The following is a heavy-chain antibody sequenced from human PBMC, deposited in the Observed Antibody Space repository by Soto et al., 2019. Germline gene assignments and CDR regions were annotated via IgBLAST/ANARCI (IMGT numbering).Heavy chain of an antibody. CDR3: SRSALTPFDY. CDR1: GYTFSNYA. D-gene: IGHD6-25*01. CDR2: INVGSGNT. J-gene: IGHJ4*02. Sequence: ASVKVSCKAPGYTFSNYAIHWVRQAPGQRLECLGWINVGSGNTKYSQKFQGRVTITWDTSASTAYMQLSSLRYEDTAVHYCSRSALTPFDYWGPGTLVTVSS. V-gene: IGHV1-3*01.